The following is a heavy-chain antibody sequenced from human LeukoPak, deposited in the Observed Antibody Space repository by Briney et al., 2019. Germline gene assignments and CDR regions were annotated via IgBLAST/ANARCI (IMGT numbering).Heavy chain of an antibody. CDR1: GYTFTSYY. CDR3: ARDRMGAGDIVVVPAAAGWFDP. D-gene: IGHD2-2*01. Sequence: GASVTVSCKASGYTFTSYYMHWVRQAPGQGLEWMGIINPSGGSTSYAQKFQGRVTMTRDTSTSTVYMELSSLRSEDTAVYYCARDRMGAGDIVVVPAAAGWFDPWGQGTLVTVSS. J-gene: IGHJ5*02. V-gene: IGHV1-46*01. CDR2: INPSGGST.